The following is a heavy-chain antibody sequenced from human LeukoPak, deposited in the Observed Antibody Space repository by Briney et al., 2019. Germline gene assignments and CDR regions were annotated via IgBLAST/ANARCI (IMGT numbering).Heavy chain of an antibody. CDR1: GGSINYYC. V-gene: IGHV4-59*01. CDR3: ARGKAAAASTLPFDP. J-gene: IGHJ5*02. D-gene: IGHD6-13*01. CDR2: IYYSGST. Sequence: SETLSLTCTVSGGSINYYCWNWIRQPPGKGLEGIGHIYYSGSTNYNSSLKSRVTISVDTSRNQFSLKLSSLTAADTAVYYCARGKAAAASTLPFDPWGQGTLVTVSS.